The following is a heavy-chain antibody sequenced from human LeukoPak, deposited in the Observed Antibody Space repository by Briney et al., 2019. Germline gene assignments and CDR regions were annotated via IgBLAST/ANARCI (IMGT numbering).Heavy chain of an antibody. CDR2: ITTDGRTT. CDR3: ASRSTTWYRTANWFDP. J-gene: IGHJ5*02. D-gene: IGHD6-13*01. CDR1: GFTFSDYS. Sequence: PGGSLRLSCVASGFTFSDYSMNWVRQAPGKGLEWVSYITTDGRTTYYADSVRGRFTVSRDNAKNSLYLQMNSLRAEDTAVYYCASRSTTWYRTANWFDPWGQGTHVNVSS. V-gene: IGHV3-48*04.